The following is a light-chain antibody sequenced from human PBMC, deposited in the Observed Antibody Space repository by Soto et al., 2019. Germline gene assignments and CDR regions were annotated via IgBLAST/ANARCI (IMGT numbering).Light chain of an antibody. CDR1: QSISNSY. CDR3: QRYNSYPWT. V-gene: IGKV3-20*01. Sequence: EAELTQSPGTLSLSPGERATLSCRASQSISNSYLAWYQQKPGQAPRLLIYGASSRATGIPDRFSGSGSGTDFTLTISSLQPDDFATYYCQRYNSYPWTFGQGTKVDIK. J-gene: IGKJ1*01. CDR2: GAS.